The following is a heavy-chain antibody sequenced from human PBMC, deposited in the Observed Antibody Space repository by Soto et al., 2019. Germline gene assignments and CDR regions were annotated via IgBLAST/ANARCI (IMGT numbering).Heavy chain of an antibody. D-gene: IGHD6-13*01. J-gene: IGHJ4*01. V-gene: IGHV3-48*03. CDR2: VSNSGTK. CDR3: ARGDTSWYASFDY. Sequence: EVQLVESGGRLVQPGGSLRLSCAVSGFIFSNFEMNWVRQAPGKGLEWISYVSNSGTKSYADSVKGRFTISRDNTKDSLYLQMNSLRAEDTAVYYCARGDTSWYASFDYWCHGVLVTVSS. CDR1: GFIFSNFE.